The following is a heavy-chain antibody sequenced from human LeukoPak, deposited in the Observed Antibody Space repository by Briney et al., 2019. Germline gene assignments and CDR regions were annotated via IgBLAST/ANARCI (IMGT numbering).Heavy chain of an antibody. CDR3: AREKFDS. J-gene: IGHJ5*01. CDR2: VSYEGTIK. V-gene: IGHV3-30*14. Sequence: GGSLRLSCAASGFAFSNFAMHWVRQAPGKGLEWVAVVSYEGTIKYYTDSAKGRFTISRDNSNNIISLQMNNLTTEDTATYYCAREKFDSWGQGTLVTVSP. CDR1: GFAFSNFA.